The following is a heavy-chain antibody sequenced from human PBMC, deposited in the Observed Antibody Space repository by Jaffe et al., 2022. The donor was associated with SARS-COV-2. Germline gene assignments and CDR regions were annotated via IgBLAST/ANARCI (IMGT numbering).Heavy chain of an antibody. Sequence: EVQLLESGGGLVQPGGSLRLSCAVSGFTFSSYGMSWVRQAPGKGLEWVSNIIDSGDNSHYADSVKGRFTISRDNSKNTLYLQMNSLRAEDTAIYYCAKILYNSGGHDRYFDLWGRGTLVIVSS. CDR2: IIDSGDNS. CDR1: GFTFSSYG. D-gene: IGHD2-15*01. J-gene: IGHJ2*01. V-gene: IGHV3-23*01. CDR3: AKILYNSGGHDRYFDL.